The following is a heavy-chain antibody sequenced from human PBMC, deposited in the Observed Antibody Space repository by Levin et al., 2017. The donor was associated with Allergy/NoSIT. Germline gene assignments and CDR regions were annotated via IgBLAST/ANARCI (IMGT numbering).Heavy chain of an antibody. CDR2: IYAGGST. CDR1: GFTVSGNY. V-gene: IGHV3-53*01. D-gene: IGHD6-19*01. Sequence: GGSLRLSCAASGFTVSGNYMTWVRQAPGKGLEWVSVIYAGGSTFYADSVKGRFTISRDNSKNTLYLQMNSLRAEDSAVYYCARRSRDLVNSGWYGFDSWGQGTLVTVSS. CDR3: ARRSRDLVNSGWYGFDS. J-gene: IGHJ4*02.